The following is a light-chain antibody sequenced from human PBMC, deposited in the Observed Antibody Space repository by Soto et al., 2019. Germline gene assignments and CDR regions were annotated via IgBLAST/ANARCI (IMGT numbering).Light chain of an antibody. Sequence: EIVLTQSPGTLSLSPGERATLSCRASQSVSSSYLAWYQQKPGQAPRLLIYGASSRATGIPDRFSGSGSETGLTLTISRLEPANFAVHYCPQYGSSPPNTCGQRTTLEIK. CDR3: PQYGSSPPNT. J-gene: IGKJ2*01. CDR1: QSVSSSY. V-gene: IGKV3-20*01. CDR2: GAS.